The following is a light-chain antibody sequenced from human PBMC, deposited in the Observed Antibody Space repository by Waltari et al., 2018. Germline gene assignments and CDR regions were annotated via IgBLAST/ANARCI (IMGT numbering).Light chain of an antibody. Sequence: DIQMTQSPSSLSASVGDRVTITCRASQSISSYLNWYHQKPGKAPKLLSYAASSLQSGVPSRFSGSGSGTEFTLTISSLQPEDFATYYCQQSYSTPRTFGQGTKVEIK. V-gene: IGKV1-39*01. CDR3: QQSYSTPRT. J-gene: IGKJ1*01. CDR2: AAS. CDR1: QSISSY.